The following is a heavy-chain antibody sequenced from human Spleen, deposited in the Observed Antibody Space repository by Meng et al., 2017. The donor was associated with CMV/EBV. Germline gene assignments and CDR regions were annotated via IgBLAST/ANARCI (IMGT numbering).Heavy chain of an antibody. V-gene: IGHV3-23*01. Sequence: GGSLRLSCATSGFTFSSYAMTWVRQAPGKGLEWVSAISASADSTYYADSVKGRFVISRDNSKNTVFLQMNSLRAEDTAVYYCAKAIEARPAGHFDYWGQGTLVTVSS. CDR3: AKAIEARPAGHFDY. CDR1: GFTFSSYA. D-gene: IGHD6-6*01. J-gene: IGHJ4*02. CDR2: ISASADST.